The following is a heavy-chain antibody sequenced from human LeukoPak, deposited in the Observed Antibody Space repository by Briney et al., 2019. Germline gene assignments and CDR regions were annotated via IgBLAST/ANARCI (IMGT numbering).Heavy chain of an antibody. CDR1: GYTFTSYG. J-gene: IGHJ4*02. CDR2: ISAYNGNT. Sequence: ASVKVSCKASGYTFTSYGISWVRQAPGQGLEWMGWISAYNGNTNYAQKLQGRVTMTTDTSTSTAYMELRSLRSDDTAVYYCARDPNGIFGVVIPETFDYWGQGTLVTVSS. CDR3: ARDPNGIFGVVIPETFDY. V-gene: IGHV1-18*01. D-gene: IGHD3-3*01.